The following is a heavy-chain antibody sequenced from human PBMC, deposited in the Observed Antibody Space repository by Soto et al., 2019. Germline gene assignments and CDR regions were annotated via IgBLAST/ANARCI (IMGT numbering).Heavy chain of an antibody. CDR3: SRSIDAAGTEYFQH. CDR2: MYHSGST. J-gene: IGHJ1*01. V-gene: IGHV4-30-2*01. Sequence: SEILSLTCAVSGRSISRGVYSRSWIRQPPGKGLEWTGYMYHSGSTYYNPSLKSRVTISLDRSTNQFSLKLTSMTSSDSAAYYCSRSIDAAGTEYFQHWGQGTLVTVSS. CDR1: GRSISRGVYS. D-gene: IGHD6-13*01.